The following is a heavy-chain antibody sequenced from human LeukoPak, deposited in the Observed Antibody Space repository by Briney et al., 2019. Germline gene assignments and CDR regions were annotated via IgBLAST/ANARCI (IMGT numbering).Heavy chain of an antibody. D-gene: IGHD3-22*01. V-gene: IGHV7-4-1*02. CDR3: ARGYYYDSSGYSEGVDI. CDR2: INTNTGNP. Sequence: ASVKVSCKASGYTFTSYAMNWVRQAPGQGLEWMGWINTNTGNPTYAQGFTGRFVFSLDTSVSTAYLQISSLKAEDTAVYYCARGYYYDSSGYSEGVDIWGQGTMVTVSS. CDR1: GYTFTSYA. J-gene: IGHJ3*02.